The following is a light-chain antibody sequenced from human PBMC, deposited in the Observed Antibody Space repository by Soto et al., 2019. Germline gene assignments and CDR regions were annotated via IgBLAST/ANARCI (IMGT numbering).Light chain of an antibody. J-gene: IGKJ5*01. CDR3: QQYNNWPTST. V-gene: IGKV3-15*01. CDR1: QSVSSSY. CDR2: GAS. Sequence: EIVLTQSPGTRSLSPGERATLSCRASQSVSSSYLAWYQQKPGQAPRLLIYGASTRATGIPARFSGSGSGTEFALTISSLQSEDFAVYYCQQYNNWPTSTFGQGTRLEIK.